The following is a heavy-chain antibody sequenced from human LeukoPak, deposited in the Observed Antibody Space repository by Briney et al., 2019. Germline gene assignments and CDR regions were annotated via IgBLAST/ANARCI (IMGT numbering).Heavy chain of an antibody. CDR2: ISYDGSNK. Sequence: PGRSLRLSCAASGFTFSSYGMHWVRQAPGKGLEWVAVISYDGSNKYYADSVKGRFTISRDNSKNTLFLQMNSLRAEDTALYYCAKDPIHHGSGRLLPPDYWGQGTLVTVSS. V-gene: IGHV3-30*18. J-gene: IGHJ4*02. CDR1: GFTFSSYG. CDR3: AKDPIHHGSGRLLPPDY. D-gene: IGHD3-10*01.